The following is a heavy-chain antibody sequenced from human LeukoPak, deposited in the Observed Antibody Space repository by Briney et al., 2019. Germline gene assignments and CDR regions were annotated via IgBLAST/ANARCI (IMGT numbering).Heavy chain of an antibody. CDR3: ANTFTRFLEADY. J-gene: IGHJ4*02. CDR2: ISGSGADT. V-gene: IGHV3-23*01. D-gene: IGHD3-3*01. Sequence: GGSLRLSRAASGFSFSNYAMTWVRQAPGKGLEWVSAISGSGADTHYADSAKGRFNISRDNSKNTMYLQMHSLRAEDTAIYYCANTFTRFLEADYWGQGTLVTVSS. CDR1: GFSFSNYA.